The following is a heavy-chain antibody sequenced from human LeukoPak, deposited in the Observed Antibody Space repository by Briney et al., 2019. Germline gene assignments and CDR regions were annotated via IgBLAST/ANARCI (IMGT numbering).Heavy chain of an antibody. CDR1: GYTFTGYY. J-gene: IGHJ3*02. CDR3: AREDYYDSSGYYGAFDI. CDR2: INPNSGGT. Sequence: ASVKVSCKASGYTFTGYYMHWVRQAPGQGLEWVGWINPNSGGTNYAQKFQGRVTMTRDTSISTAYMELSSLRSEDMAVYYCAREDYYDSSGYYGAFDIWGQGTMVTVSS. D-gene: IGHD3-22*01. V-gene: IGHV1-2*02.